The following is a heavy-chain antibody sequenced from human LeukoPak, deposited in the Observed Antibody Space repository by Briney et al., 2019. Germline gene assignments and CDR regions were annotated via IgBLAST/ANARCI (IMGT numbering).Heavy chain of an antibody. CDR2: INQDGVEK. CDR3: ARALVGDGSSIY. J-gene: IGHJ4*02. D-gene: IGHD2-15*01. CDR1: GSTVSKYW. Sequence: GGSLRLSCAASGSTVSKYWMSWVRQAPGKGLEWVANINQDGVEKYYVDSVKGRFTISRDNAKSSLYLQMNSLRAEDTAVYFCARALVGDGSSIYWGQGTLVTVSS. V-gene: IGHV3-7*05.